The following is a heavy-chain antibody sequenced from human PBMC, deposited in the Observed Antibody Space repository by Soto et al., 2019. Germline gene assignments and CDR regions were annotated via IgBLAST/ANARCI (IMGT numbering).Heavy chain of an antibody. Sequence: QGPLVQSGAEVKKPGASVKVSCTASGNTFTNFGVTWVRQAPGQGLDWMGWISAYTDHPNYAQKVQGRLTMTIDTSANTAYLDLRCLRADDTAVYYCARVIPGAEAWFDPCGQGSLVTVSS. CDR3: ARVIPGAEAWFDP. D-gene: IGHD2-2*01. V-gene: IGHV1-18*01. CDR2: ISAYTDHP. J-gene: IGHJ5*02. CDR1: GNTFTNFG.